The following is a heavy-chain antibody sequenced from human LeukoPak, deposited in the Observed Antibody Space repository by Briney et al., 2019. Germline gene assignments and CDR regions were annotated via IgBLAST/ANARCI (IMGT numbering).Heavy chain of an antibody. CDR1: GYTFTSYD. CDR3: ARENPATGSFDY. CDR2: MNPNSGNT. Sequence: GASVKVSCKASGYTFTSYDINWVRQATGQGLEWMGWMNPNSGNTGYAQKFQGRVTMTRNTSISTAYMELSSLRPEDTAVSFCARENPATGSFDYWGQGTLVTVSS. J-gene: IGHJ4*02. D-gene: IGHD6-13*01. V-gene: IGHV1-8*01.